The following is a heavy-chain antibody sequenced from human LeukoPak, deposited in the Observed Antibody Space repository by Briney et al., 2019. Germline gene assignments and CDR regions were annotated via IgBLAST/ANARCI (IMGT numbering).Heavy chain of an antibody. CDR2: ISSSGSNI. J-gene: IGHJ4*02. CDR3: ARDHDYVWGTLYY. Sequence: GGSLRLSCAASGLTFSDYYMSWIRQAPGEGLEWVSYISSSGSNIYYADSVKGRFTISRDNAKNSLYLQMNSLRAEDTAVYYCARDHDYVWGTLYYWGQGTLVTVSS. CDR1: GLTFSDYY. V-gene: IGHV3-11*01. D-gene: IGHD3-16*01.